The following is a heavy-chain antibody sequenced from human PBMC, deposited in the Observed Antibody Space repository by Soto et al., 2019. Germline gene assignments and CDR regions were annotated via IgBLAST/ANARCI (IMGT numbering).Heavy chain of an antibody. CDR2: IYYSGST. CDR1: GGSISSGDYY. D-gene: IGHD2-15*01. V-gene: IGHV4-30-4*02. Sequence: PSDTVSLTCTVSGGSISSGDYYWSWIRQPPGKGLEWIGYIYYSGSTYYNPSLKSRVTISVDTSKNQFSLKLSSVTAADTAVYYCARGARYCSGGSCYDDAFDIWGQGKMVTVSS. CDR3: ARGARYCSGGSCYDDAFDI. J-gene: IGHJ3*02.